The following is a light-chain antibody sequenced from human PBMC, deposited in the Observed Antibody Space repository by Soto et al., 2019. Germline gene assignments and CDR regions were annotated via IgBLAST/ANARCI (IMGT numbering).Light chain of an antibody. CDR1: QSIASW. CDR2: DAS. J-gene: IGKJ2*01. Sequence: DIQMTQSPSTLPASAGDRVTISCQASQSIASWLAWYQQKAWQAPNLLISDASSLASGVPSRFSGSGSGTEVTLTISSLQPDDYATYYCQRYDTYPYTFGQGTKLEI. V-gene: IGKV1-5*01. CDR3: QRYDTYPYT.